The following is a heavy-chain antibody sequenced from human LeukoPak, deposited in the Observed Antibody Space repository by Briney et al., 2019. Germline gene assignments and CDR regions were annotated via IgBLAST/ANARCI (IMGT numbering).Heavy chain of an antibody. CDR1: GYTFTGYY. CDR2: INPNSGGT. J-gene: IGHJ4*02. V-gene: IGHV1-2*02. CDR3: ATPQARGWYGFDFDY. Sequence: ASAKVSCKASGYTFTGYYMHWVRQAPGQGLEWMGWINPNSGGTNYAQKFQGRVTMTRDTSISTAYMELSRLRSDDTAVYYCATPQARGWYGFDFDYWGQGTLVTVSS. D-gene: IGHD6-19*01.